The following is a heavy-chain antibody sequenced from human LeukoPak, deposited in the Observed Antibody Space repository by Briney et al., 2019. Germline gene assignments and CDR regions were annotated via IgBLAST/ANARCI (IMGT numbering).Heavy chain of an antibody. D-gene: IGHD5-18*01. J-gene: IGHJ6*03. CDR3: ARGSMVTGYYYYYMDV. CDR2: IRYDGSNK. Sequence: GGSLRLSCAASGFTFSSYGMHWVRQAPGKGLEWVAFIRYDGSNKYYADSVKGRFTISRDNSKNTLYLQMNSLRSEDTAVYYRARGSMVTGYYYYYMDVWGKGTTVTVSS. CDR1: GFTFSSYG. V-gene: IGHV3-30*02.